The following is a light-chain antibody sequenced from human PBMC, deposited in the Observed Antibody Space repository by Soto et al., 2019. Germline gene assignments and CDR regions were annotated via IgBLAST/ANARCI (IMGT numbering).Light chain of an antibody. J-gene: IGKJ1*01. CDR1: QSVTTN. CDR2: GAS. CDR3: HQYNNWPRT. Sequence: EIVMTQSPATLSVSPGERATLSCRASQSVTTNLAWYQQKPGQAPRLLIYGASTRATGIPARFSASGSGTEFTLTISSLQYEDFTVYYCHQYNNWPRTFGQGTKADIK. V-gene: IGKV3-15*01.